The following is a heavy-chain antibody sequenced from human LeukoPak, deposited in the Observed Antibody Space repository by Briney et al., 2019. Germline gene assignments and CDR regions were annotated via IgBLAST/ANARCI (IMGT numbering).Heavy chain of an antibody. Sequence: GGSLRLSCAASGFTFSSYWMSWVRQAPGKGLEGVANIKQDGSNKYYVDSVQRRFTISRDNHKNSLYLQLNSLRAEDTAVYYCAREAEWELLNPFDYWGQGTLVTVSS. J-gene: IGHJ4*02. CDR2: IKQDGSNK. CDR1: GFTFSSYW. CDR3: AREAEWELLNPFDY. D-gene: IGHD1-26*01. V-gene: IGHV3-7*01.